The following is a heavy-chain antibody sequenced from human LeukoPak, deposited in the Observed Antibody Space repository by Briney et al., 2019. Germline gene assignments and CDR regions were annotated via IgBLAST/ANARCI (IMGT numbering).Heavy chain of an antibody. CDR3: ATAPHTYYFDY. CDR2: IYYTGNT. V-gene: IGHV4-59*01. Sequence: SETLSLTCTASGDSITTYYWSWIRQPPGKGLEWIAYIYYTGNTNYNPSLRSRVTISVDTSKNQISLKLSSVTAADTAVYYCATAPHTYYFDYWGQGTLVTVSS. J-gene: IGHJ4*02. CDR1: GDSITTYY.